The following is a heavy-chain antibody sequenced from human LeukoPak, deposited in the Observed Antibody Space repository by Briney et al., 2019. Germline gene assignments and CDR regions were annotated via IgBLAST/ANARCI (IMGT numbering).Heavy chain of an antibody. Sequence: PSETLSLTCTVSGGSISSGGYYWSWIRQHPGRGLEWIGDIYYSGSTYYNPSLKSRVTISVDTSKNQFSLKLSSVTAADTAVYYCARANYYDSSGPPSGLDYWGQGTLVTVSS. CDR3: ARANYYDSSGPPSGLDY. CDR2: IYYSGST. D-gene: IGHD3-22*01. CDR1: GGSISSGGYY. V-gene: IGHV4-31*03. J-gene: IGHJ4*02.